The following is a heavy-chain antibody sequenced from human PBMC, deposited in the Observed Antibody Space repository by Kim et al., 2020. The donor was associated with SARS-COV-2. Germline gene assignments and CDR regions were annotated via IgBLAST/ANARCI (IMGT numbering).Heavy chain of an antibody. D-gene: IGHD1-26*01. CDR3: AKARATFLPYYYGMDV. V-gene: IGHV3-23*01. CDR1: GFTFSSYA. J-gene: IGHJ6*02. Sequence: GGSLRLSCAASGFTFSSYAMSWVRQAPGKGLEWVSAISGSGGSTYYADSVKGRFTISRDNSKNTLYLQMNSLRAEDTAVYYCAKARATFLPYYYGMDVWGQGTTVTVSS. CDR2: ISGSGGST.